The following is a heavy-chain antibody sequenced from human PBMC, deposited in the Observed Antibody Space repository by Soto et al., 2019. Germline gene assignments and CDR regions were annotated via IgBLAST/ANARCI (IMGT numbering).Heavy chain of an antibody. CDR3: ARLFDSGNYYTSELDC. Sequence: PGGSLRLSCAASGFTFNNYAMAWVRQAPGKGLDWVSAITGSGDTTDYADSVKGRFIISRDNSGDTLYLQMNSLRAEDTAVYFCARLFDSGNYYTSELDCWGQGMLVTVSS. CDR1: GFTFNNYA. D-gene: IGHD3-10*01. V-gene: IGHV3-23*01. J-gene: IGHJ4*02. CDR2: ITGSGDTT.